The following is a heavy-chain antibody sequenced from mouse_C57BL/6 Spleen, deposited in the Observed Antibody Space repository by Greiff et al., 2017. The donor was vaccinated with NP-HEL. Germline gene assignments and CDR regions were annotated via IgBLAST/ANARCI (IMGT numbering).Heavy chain of an antibody. V-gene: IGHV1-64*01. D-gene: IGHD1-1*01. CDR1: GYTFTSYW. Sequence: QVQLQQPGAELVKPGASVKLSCKASGYTFTSYWMHWVKQRPGQGLEWIGMIHPNSGSTNYNEKFKSKATLTVDKSSSTAYMQLSSLTSEDSAVYYCARFNDYSSSPYYFDYWGQGTTLTVSS. CDR3: ARFNDYSSSPYYFDY. J-gene: IGHJ2*01. CDR2: IHPNSGST.